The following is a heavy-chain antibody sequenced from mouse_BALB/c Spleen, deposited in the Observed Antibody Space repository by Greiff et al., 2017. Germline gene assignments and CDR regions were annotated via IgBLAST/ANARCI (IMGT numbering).Heavy chain of an antibody. Sequence: VQLQQSGAELAKPGASVKMSCKASGYTFTSYWMHWVKQRPGQGLEWIGYINPSTGYTEYNQKFKDKATLTADKSSSTAYMRLSSLTSEDSAVYYCARNWDGAWFAYWGQGTLVTVSA. V-gene: IGHV1-7*01. CDR3: ARNWDGAWFAY. CDR1: GYTFTSYW. D-gene: IGHD4-1*01. J-gene: IGHJ3*01. CDR2: INPSTGYT.